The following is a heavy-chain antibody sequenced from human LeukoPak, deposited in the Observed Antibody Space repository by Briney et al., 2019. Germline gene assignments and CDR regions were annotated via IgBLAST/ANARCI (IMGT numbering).Heavy chain of an antibody. CDR2: INPNSGGT. Sequence: ASVKVSCKASGYTFTGYYMHWVRQALGQGLEWMGWINPNSGGTNYAQKFQGRVTMTRDTSISTAYMELSRLRSDDTAVYYCARDLYCSGGSCSLIIDYWGQGTLVTVSS. J-gene: IGHJ4*02. CDR3: ARDLYCSGGSCSLIIDY. CDR1: GYTFTGYY. D-gene: IGHD2-15*01. V-gene: IGHV1-2*02.